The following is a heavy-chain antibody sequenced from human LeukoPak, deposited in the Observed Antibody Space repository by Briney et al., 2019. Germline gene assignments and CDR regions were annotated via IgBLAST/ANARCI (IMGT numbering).Heavy chain of an antibody. CDR2: ISAYSGNT. Sequence: ASVKVSCKASGYTFTSYGISWVRQAPGQGLEWMGWISAYSGNTNYAQKLQGRVTMTTDTSTSTAYMELRSLRSDDTAVYYCARDPPIVVVTLRGDYYYGMDVWGQGTTVTVSS. J-gene: IGHJ6*02. V-gene: IGHV1-18*01. CDR1: GYTFTSYG. CDR3: ARDPPIVVVTLRGDYYYGMDV. D-gene: IGHD2-21*02.